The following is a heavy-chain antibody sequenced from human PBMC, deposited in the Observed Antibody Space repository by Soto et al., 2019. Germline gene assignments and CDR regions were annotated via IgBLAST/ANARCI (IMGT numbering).Heavy chain of an antibody. CDR2: IYYSGST. J-gene: IGHJ6*02. CDR3: AGSGGFGELSGYYGMDV. CDR1: GGSISSSSCY. Sequence: SETLSLTCTVSGGSISSSSCYWGWIRQPPGKGLEWIGSIYYSGSTYYNPSLKSRVTISVDTSKNQFSLKLSSVTAADTAVYYCAGSGGFGELSGYYGMDVWGQGTTVTVSS. V-gene: IGHV4-39*01. D-gene: IGHD3-10*01.